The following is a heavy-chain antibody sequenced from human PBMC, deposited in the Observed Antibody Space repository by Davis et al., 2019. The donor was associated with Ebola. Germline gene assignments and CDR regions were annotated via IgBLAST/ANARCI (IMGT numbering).Heavy chain of an antibody. Sequence: GESLKISCEVSGYSFITSWIAWVRQMPGRGLEWMGIIFPGDSDTRYGPSFQGQVTISVDKSISTAYLQWSSLKASDTAMYYCARLPGVDTAQRGFNYWGQGSLVTVSS. D-gene: IGHD5-18*01. V-gene: IGHV5-51*01. J-gene: IGHJ4*02. CDR2: IFPGDSDT. CDR1: GYSFITSW. CDR3: ARLPGVDTAQRGFNY.